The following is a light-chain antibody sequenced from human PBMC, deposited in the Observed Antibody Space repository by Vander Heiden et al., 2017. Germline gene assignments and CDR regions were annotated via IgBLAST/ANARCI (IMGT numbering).Light chain of an antibody. CDR1: ALPKQY. Sequence: QTARITCSGDALPKQYAYWYQQKPGQAPVLVIYKDSERPSGIPERCSGSSSGTTVTLTISGVQAEDEADYYCQSADSSGTFYVVFGGGTKLTVL. J-gene: IGLJ2*01. CDR3: QSADSSGTFYVV. V-gene: IGLV3-25*03. CDR2: KDS.